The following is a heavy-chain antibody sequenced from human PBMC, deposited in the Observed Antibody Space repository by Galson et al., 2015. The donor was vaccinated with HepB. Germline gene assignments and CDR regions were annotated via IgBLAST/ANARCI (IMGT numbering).Heavy chain of an antibody. Sequence: SVKVSCKASGYTFTSYAMHWVRQAPGQRLEWMGWINAGNGNTKYSQKFQGRVTITRDTSASTAYMELSSLRSEDTAVYYCARDLRGYSYGYSYYYYGMDVWGQGTTVTVSS. CDR1: GYTFTSYA. V-gene: IGHV1-3*01. D-gene: IGHD5-18*01. CDR3: ARDLRGYSYGYSYYYYGMDV. CDR2: INAGNGNT. J-gene: IGHJ6*02.